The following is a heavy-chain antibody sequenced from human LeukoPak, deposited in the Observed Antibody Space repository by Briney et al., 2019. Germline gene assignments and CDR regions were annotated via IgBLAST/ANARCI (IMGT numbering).Heavy chain of an antibody. D-gene: IGHD3-10*01. CDR2: ISYDGSYK. J-gene: IGHJ6*02. CDR1: GFTFSSYS. V-gene: IGHV3-30-3*01. CDR3: ARDRNYYGSRYFGMDV. Sequence: GGSLKLSCAASGFTFSSYSIHWVRQAPGRGLEWVALISYDGSYKYYADSVKGRFTISRDNSKNTLYLQMNSLRPENTAVYYCARDRNYYGSRYFGMDVWGQGTTVTVSS.